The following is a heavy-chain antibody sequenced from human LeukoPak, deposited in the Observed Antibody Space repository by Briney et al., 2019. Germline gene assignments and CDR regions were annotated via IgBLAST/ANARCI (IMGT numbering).Heavy chain of an antibody. CDR1: GFTFSDYA. Sequence: GRSLRLSCAASGFTFSDYAIHWVRQAPGKGLEWMGGFDPEDGETIYAQKFQGRVTMTEDTSTDTAYMELSSLRSEDTAVYYCATGDPPNYATVPNYWGQGTLVTVSS. CDR2: FDPEDGET. J-gene: IGHJ4*02. CDR3: ATGDPPNYATVPNY. D-gene: IGHD4-17*01. V-gene: IGHV1-24*01.